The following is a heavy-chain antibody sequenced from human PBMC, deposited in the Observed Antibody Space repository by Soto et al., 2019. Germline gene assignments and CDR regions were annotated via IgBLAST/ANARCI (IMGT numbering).Heavy chain of an antibody. Sequence: GKGLEWVANIKQDGSEKYYVDSVKGRFTISRDNAKNSLYLQMNSLRAEDTAVYYCASTTSYYYDSSGSEPYGMDVWGQGTTVTVPS. CDR3: ASTTSYYYDSSGSEPYGMDV. CDR2: IKQDGSEK. J-gene: IGHJ6*02. D-gene: IGHD3-22*01. V-gene: IGHV3-7*05.